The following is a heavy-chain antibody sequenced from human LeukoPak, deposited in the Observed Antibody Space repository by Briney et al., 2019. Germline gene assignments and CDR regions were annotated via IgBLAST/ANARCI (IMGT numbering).Heavy chain of an antibody. V-gene: IGHV4-59*01. CDR1: GGSISRYY. CDR2: IYYSGST. D-gene: IGHD6-19*01. CDR3: ARWASGWFGIESQDY. J-gene: IGHJ4*02. Sequence: PSETLSLTCTVSGGSISRYYWSWIRQPPGKGLEWIGYIYYSGSTNYNPSLESRVNIPVDTSKNQFSLKLSSGTAADTAVYYCARWASGWFGIESQDYWGQGTLVTVSS.